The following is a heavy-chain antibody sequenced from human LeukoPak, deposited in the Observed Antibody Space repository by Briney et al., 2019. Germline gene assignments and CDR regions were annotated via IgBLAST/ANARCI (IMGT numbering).Heavy chain of an antibody. Sequence: ASVKVSCKASNYTFNLYAITWVRQAPGQGLEWMGWVSAYSDNTNYAQKFQGRVTMTTDTSTSTAYMELRSLSSDDTALDYGARGAGGSSYYFDYWGQGTPVTVSS. CDR3: ARGAGGSSYYFDY. V-gene: IGHV1-18*01. J-gene: IGHJ4*02. D-gene: IGHD1-26*01. CDR2: VSAYSDNT. CDR1: NYTFNLYA.